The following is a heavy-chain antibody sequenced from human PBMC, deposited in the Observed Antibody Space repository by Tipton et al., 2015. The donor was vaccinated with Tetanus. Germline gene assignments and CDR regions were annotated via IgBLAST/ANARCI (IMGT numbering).Heavy chain of an antibody. CDR3: ARASRGGHCYPPCAYFDY. J-gene: IGHJ4*02. CDR2: INHTGST. D-gene: IGHD2-21*02. CDR1: DGSFSAYY. Sequence: TLSLTCDVYDGSFSAYYWTWIRQPPGKGLEWIGEINHTGSTNYNPPLRRRVTISIGTTNNQFSLKLNSVTAADTAVYYCARASRGGHCYPPCAYFDYWGQGTLVTVSS. V-gene: IGHV4-34*01.